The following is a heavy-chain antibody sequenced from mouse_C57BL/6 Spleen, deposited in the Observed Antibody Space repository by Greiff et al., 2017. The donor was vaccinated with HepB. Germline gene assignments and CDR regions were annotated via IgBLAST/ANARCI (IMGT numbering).Heavy chain of an antibody. D-gene: IGHD2-4*01. CDR3: ARDCDDDVYYFDY. Sequence: EVQLVESGGGLVKPGGSLKLSCAASGFTFSSYAMSWVRQTPEKRLEWVATISDGGSYTYYPDNVKGRFTISRDNAKNNLYLQMSHLKSEDTAMYYCARDCDDDVYYFDYWGQGTTLTVSS. CDR1: GFTFSSYA. V-gene: IGHV5-4*01. CDR2: ISDGGSYT. J-gene: IGHJ2*01.